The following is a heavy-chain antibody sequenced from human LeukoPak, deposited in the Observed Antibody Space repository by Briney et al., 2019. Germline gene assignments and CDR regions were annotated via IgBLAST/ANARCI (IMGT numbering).Heavy chain of an antibody. CDR2: INSNGGST. Sequence: GGSLRLSCVASGFTFSSYAMHWVRQTPGKGLEYVSGINSNGGSTHYANSVKGRFTISRDNSKHTLYLQMGSLRTEDMAVYYCARGGYGAYMGWGQGNLVTVSS. CDR1: GFTFSSYA. J-gene: IGHJ4*02. CDR3: ARGGYGAYMG. D-gene: IGHD4-17*01. V-gene: IGHV3-64*01.